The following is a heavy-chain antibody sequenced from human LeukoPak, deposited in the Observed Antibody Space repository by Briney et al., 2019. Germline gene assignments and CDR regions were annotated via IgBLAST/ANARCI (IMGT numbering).Heavy chain of an antibody. V-gene: IGHV4-34*01. CDR2: INHSGST. J-gene: IGHJ6*04. CDR1: GFTFSSYA. D-gene: IGHD3-10*01. Sequence: GSLRLSCAASGFTFSSYAMSWVRQAPGKGLEWIGEINHSGSTNYNPSLKSRVTISVDTSKNQFSLKLSSVTAADTAVYYCARGHYYGSGSYYHGGYYYGMDVWGKGTTVTVSS. CDR3: ARGHYYGSGSYYHGGYYYGMDV.